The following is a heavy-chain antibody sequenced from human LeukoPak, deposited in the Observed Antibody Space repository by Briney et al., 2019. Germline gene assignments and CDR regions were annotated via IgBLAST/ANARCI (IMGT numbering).Heavy chain of an antibody. CDR1: GGSISSYY. J-gene: IGHJ4*02. D-gene: IGHD6-13*01. V-gene: IGHV4-59*08. CDR2: IYYSGST. CDR3: ARLEYSSSWYYYFDY. Sequence: SETLSLTCTVSGGSISSYYWSWIRQPPGKGLVWIGYIYYSGSTNYNPSLKSRVTISVDTSKNQFSLKLSSVTAADTAVYYCARLEYSSSWYYYFDYWGQGTLVTVSS.